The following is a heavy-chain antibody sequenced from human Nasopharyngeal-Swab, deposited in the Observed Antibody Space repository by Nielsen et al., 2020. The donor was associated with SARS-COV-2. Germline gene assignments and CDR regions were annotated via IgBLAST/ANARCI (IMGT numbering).Heavy chain of an antibody. V-gene: IGHV4-39*01. CDR1: GVSISNNNYY. CDR2: IYYSGTT. CDR3: ARGRRITIFGVVITSYGMDV. J-gene: IGHJ6*02. D-gene: IGHD3-3*01. Sequence: SETLSLTCTISGVSISNNNYYWGWIRQPPGKGLEWIGMIYYSGTTYDNPSLKSRVTISVDTSESQFSLKLNSVTAADTAVYYCARGRRITIFGVVITSYGMDVWGQGTTVTVSS.